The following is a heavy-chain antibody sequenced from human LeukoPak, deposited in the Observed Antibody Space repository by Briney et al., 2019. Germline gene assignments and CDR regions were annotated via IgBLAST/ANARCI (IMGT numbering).Heavy chain of an antibody. CDR2: IYSGGST. CDR3: ARDNYYGSGSFPAFDP. J-gene: IGHJ5*02. D-gene: IGHD3-10*01. Sequence: PGRSLRLSCAASGFTVSSNYMSWVRQAPGKGLEWVSVIYSGGSTYYADSVKGRFTISRDNSKNTLYLQMNSLRAEDTAVYYCARDNYYGSGSFPAFDPWGQGTLVSVSS. V-gene: IGHV3-66*01. CDR1: GFTVSSNY.